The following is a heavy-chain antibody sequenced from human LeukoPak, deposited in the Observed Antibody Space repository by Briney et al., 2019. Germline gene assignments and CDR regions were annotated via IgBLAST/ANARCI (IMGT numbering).Heavy chain of an antibody. Sequence: SDTLSLTCTVPGGSIRDFYWSWIRQSPQRRLEFIGYIQNSGSAEYNPSLKSRVTISVDTSKSQFSLKLKSVTAADTAVYYCASLAVPFGWYGGSYYWYMDVWGKGTTVTVSS. V-gene: IGHV4-59*07. D-gene: IGHD6-19*01. CDR1: GGSIRDFY. J-gene: IGHJ6*03. CDR2: IQNSGSA. CDR3: ASLAVPFGWYGGSYYWYMDV.